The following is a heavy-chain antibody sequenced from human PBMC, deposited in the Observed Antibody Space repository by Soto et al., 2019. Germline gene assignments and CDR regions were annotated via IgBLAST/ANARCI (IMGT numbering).Heavy chain of an antibody. V-gene: IGHV4-59*01. Sequence: PSETLSLTCTVSGGSISSYYWSWIRQPPGKGLEWIGYIYYSGSTNYNPSLKSRVTISVDTSKNQFSLKLSSVTAADTAVYYCARVSKYYYDSSGYSGFDYWGQGTLVTVSS. CDR1: GGSISSYY. CDR2: IYYSGST. CDR3: ARVSKYYYDSSGYSGFDY. D-gene: IGHD3-22*01. J-gene: IGHJ4*02.